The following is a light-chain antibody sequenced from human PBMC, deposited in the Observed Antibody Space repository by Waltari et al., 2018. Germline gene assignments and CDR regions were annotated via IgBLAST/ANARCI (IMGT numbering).Light chain of an antibody. Sequence: DIQMTQSPSTLSASVGDRVTITCRASQKISNWLAWYQQKPGKAPKLLIYKASTLESGVPSRVSGSGSATEFTLTISSLQPDYFATYYCQQYNSYSLLTFGGGTKVEIK. V-gene: IGKV1-5*03. CDR2: KAS. J-gene: IGKJ4*01. CDR3: QQYNSYSLLT. CDR1: QKISNW.